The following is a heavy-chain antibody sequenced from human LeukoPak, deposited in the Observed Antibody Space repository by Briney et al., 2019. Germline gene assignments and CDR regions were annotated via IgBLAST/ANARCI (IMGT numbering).Heavy chain of an antibody. D-gene: IGHD3-3*01. CDR2: ISGSGGST. CDR3: AKSDYDFWSGYYTGIPFFDY. CDR1: GFTFSSYA. J-gene: IGHJ4*02. V-gene: IGHV3-23*01. Sequence: GGSLRLSCAAPGFTFSSYAMSWVRQAPGKGLEWVSAISGSGGSTYYADSVKGRFTISRDNSKNTLYLHMNSLRAEDTAVYYCAKSDYDFWSGYYTGIPFFDYWGQGTLVTVSS.